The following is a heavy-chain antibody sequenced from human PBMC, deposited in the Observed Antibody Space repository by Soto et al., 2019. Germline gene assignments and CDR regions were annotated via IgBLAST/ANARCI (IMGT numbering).Heavy chain of an antibody. V-gene: IGHV3-23*01. D-gene: IGHD4-17*01. CDR1: GFTFSSYA. Sequence: GGSLRLSCAASGFTFSSYAMSWVRQAPGKGLEWVSAISGSGGSTYYADSVKGRFTISRDNSKNTLYLQMNSLRAEDTAVYYCARVTYGDSYYYYMEFWGKGTTVTV. J-gene: IGHJ6*03. CDR2: ISGSGGST. CDR3: ARVTYGDSYYYYMEF.